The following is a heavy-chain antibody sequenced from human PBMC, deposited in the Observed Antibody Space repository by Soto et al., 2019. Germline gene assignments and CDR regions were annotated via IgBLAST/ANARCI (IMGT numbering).Heavy chain of an antibody. CDR3: ASTNRDGRYYDSSGYFDY. D-gene: IGHD3-22*01. CDR1: GYTFTSYY. Sequence: GASVKVSCKASGYTFTSYYMHWVRQAPGQGLEWMGIINPSGGSTSYAQKFQGRVTMTRDTSTSTVYMELSSLRSEDTAVYYCASTNRDGRYYDSSGYFDYWGQGTLVTVSS. CDR2: INPSGGST. J-gene: IGHJ4*02. V-gene: IGHV1-46*01.